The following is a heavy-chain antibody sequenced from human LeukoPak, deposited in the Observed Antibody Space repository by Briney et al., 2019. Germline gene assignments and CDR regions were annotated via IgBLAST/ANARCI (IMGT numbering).Heavy chain of an antibody. D-gene: IGHD6-13*01. CDR3: ARRIAAAAAPLDY. Sequence: GASVKVSCKASRYTFTSYGISWVRPAPGQGLAWMGWISAYKGNTNYAQKLQGRVTMTTDTSTSTAYMELRSLRSDDTAVYYCARRIAAAAAPLDYWGQGTLVTVAS. CDR1: RYTFTSYG. CDR2: ISAYKGNT. V-gene: IGHV1-18*01. J-gene: IGHJ4*02.